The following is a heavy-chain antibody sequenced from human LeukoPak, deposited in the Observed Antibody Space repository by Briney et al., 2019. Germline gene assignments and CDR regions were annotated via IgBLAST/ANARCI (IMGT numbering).Heavy chain of an antibody. D-gene: IGHD1-26*01. CDR2: IYPGDSDT. V-gene: IGHV5-51*01. J-gene: IGHJ4*02. CDR3: ARRVDSYWFFDY. CDR1: GYSSTNYW. Sequence: GESLKISCKGSGYSSTNYWIGWVRQMPGKGLEWMGIIYPGDSDTRYIPSFQGQVTISADKSINTAYLQWSSLKASDTAMYYCARRVDSYWFFDYWGQGTLVTVSS.